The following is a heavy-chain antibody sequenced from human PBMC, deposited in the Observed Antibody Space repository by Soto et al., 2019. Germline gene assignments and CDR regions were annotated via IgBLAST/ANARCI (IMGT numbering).Heavy chain of an antibody. J-gene: IGHJ4*02. CDR3: ARDHPHSYGVYYFDY. CDR2: IYSSGST. Sequence: SETLCLTCTVSGGSISNYYWSWLRQPPGKGLEWIGYIYSSGSTHYNPSLQSRVTISADTSKNQVSLKVRSVTAADPAVYYCARDHPHSYGVYYFDYWGQGTLVTASS. CDR1: GGSISNYY. D-gene: IGHD5-18*01. V-gene: IGHV4-59*01.